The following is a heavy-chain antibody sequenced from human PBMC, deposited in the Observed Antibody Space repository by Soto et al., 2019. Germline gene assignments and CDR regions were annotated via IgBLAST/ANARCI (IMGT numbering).Heavy chain of an antibody. Sequence: QVQLQESGPGLVKPSQTLSLTCTVSGGSISSGGYYWSWIRQHPGKGLEWIGYIYYSGSTYYNPYLKSRVTIPENTPKNQWSVKMSSVTAPHTAVYYCARLVRRVIKVAFDYWGKGTLVTVSS. J-gene: IGHJ4*02. D-gene: IGHD3-10*01. CDR1: GGSISSGGYY. V-gene: IGHV4-31*03. CDR3: ARLVRRVIKVAFDY. CDR2: IYYSGST.